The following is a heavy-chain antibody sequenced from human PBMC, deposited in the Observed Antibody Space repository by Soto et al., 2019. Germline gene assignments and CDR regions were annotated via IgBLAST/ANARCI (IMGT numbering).Heavy chain of an antibody. J-gene: IGHJ4*02. D-gene: IGHD6-19*01. CDR2: IYYSGST. CDR1: GGSISSYY. V-gene: IGHV4-59*01. CDR3: ARDSGWYFDY. Sequence: SETLSLTCTVSGGSISSYYWSWIRQPPGKGLEWIGYIYYSGSTNYNPSLKSRVTISVDTSKNQFSLKLSSVTAADTAVYYCARDSGWYFDYWGQGTLVTVSS.